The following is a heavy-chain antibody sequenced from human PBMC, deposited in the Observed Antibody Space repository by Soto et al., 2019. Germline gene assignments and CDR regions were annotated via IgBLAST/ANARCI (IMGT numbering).Heavy chain of an antibody. J-gene: IGHJ4*02. D-gene: IGHD6-13*01. Sequence: QVQLVESGGGVVQPGRSLRLSRAASGFTFSSYGMHWVRQAPGKGLEWVAVISYDGSNKYYADSVKGRFTISRDNSKNTLYLQMNSLRAEDTAVYYCAKVGLSSSWLDYWGQGTLVTVSS. CDR3: AKVGLSSSWLDY. V-gene: IGHV3-30*18. CDR1: GFTFSSYG. CDR2: ISYDGSNK.